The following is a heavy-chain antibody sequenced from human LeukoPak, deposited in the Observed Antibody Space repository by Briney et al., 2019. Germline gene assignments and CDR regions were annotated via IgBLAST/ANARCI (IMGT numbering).Heavy chain of an antibody. J-gene: IGHJ6*03. CDR1: GDSVSSNSTA. CDR3: AREGSSYHYYYYYMDV. D-gene: IGHD6-13*01. CDR2: TYYRSKWYN. Sequence: SQTLSLTCAISGDSVSSNSTAWNWIRQSPSRGLEWLGRTYYRSKWYNDYAVSVKSRITINPDTSKNQFSLQLNSVTPEDTAVYYCAREGSSYHYYYYYMDVWGKGTTVTVSS. V-gene: IGHV6-1*01.